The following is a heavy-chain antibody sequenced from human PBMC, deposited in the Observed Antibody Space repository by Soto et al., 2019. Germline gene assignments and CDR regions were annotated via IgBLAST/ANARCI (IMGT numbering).Heavy chain of an antibody. CDR3: ASSVAGMDV. CDR2: ISNDGGIE. CDR1: GFTLSDFA. Sequence: QVQLVQSGGGVVQPGRSLRLSCAASGFTLSDFAMHWVRQAPGKGLEWVALISNDGGIEHYGDYVRGRFTISRDNSKHMLYLQMTRLRFEDTAVYYCASSVAGMDVWGQGTTVPVSS. D-gene: IGHD5-12*01. J-gene: IGHJ6*02. V-gene: IGHV3-30-3*01.